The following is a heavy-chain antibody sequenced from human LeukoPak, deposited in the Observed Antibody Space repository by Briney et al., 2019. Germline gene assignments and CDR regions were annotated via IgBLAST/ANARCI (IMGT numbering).Heavy chain of an antibody. CDR2: IYYSGST. CDR1: GGSISSYY. J-gene: IGHJ3*02. V-gene: IGHV4-59*08. Sequence: SETLSLTCTVSGGSISSYYWSWIRQPPGKGLEWIGYIYYSGSTNYNPSLKSRVTISVDTSKNQFSLKLSPVTAADTAVYYCARRGEYYYGSGSYYDAFDIWGQGTMVTVSS. D-gene: IGHD3-10*01. CDR3: ARRGEYYYGSGSYYDAFDI.